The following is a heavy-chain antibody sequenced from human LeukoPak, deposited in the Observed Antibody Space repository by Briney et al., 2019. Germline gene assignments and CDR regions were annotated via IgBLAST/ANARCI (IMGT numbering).Heavy chain of an antibody. J-gene: IGHJ4*02. CDR2: IYTSGNT. CDR3: AREIGRDGYNRSFDY. D-gene: IGHD5-24*01. Sequence: SETLSLTCTVSGGPIISYYWSWIRQPAGKGLEWIGRIYTSGNTNYSPSLKSRVTMSVDTSENQFSLNLSSVTAADTAVYYCAREIGRDGYNRSFDYWGQGTLVTVSS. CDR1: GGPIISYY. V-gene: IGHV4-4*07.